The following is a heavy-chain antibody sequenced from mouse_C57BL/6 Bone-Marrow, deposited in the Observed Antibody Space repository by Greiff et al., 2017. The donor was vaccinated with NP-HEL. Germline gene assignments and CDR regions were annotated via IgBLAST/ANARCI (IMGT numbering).Heavy chain of an antibody. CDR3: ARTPTTVVATRNFDY. Sequence: QVQLKQPGAELVKPGASVKLSCKASGYTFTSYWMHWVKQRPGQGLEWIGMIHPNSGSTNYNEKFKSKATLTVDKSSSTAYMQLSSLTSEDSAVYYCARTPTTVVATRNFDYWGQGTTLTVSS. CDR1: GYTFTSYW. V-gene: IGHV1-64*01. D-gene: IGHD1-1*01. J-gene: IGHJ2*01. CDR2: IHPNSGST.